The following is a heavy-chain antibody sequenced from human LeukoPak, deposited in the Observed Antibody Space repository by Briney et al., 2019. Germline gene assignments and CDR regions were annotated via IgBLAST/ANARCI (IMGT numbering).Heavy chain of an antibody. Sequence: GGSLRLSCAASGFTFSSYGMHWVRQAPGKGLEWVAVISYDGSNKYYADSVRGRFTISRDNSKNTLYLQMNSLRAEDTAVYYCAKDSPFDYWGQGTLVTVSS. CDR2: ISYDGSNK. CDR1: GFTFSSYG. CDR3: AKDSPFDY. J-gene: IGHJ4*02. V-gene: IGHV3-30*18.